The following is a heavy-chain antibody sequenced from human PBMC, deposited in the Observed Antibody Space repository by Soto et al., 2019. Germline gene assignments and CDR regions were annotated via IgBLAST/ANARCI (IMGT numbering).Heavy chain of an antibody. Sequence: LRLSCAASGFTFNSYAMSWVRQAPGKGLEWVSAISGSGATIYYADSVKGRFTISRDNSKNTLYLQMNSLRAEDTAVYYCAKEGVSSIQDAFDFWGQGTMVTVSS. CDR2: ISGSGATI. D-gene: IGHD3-10*01. CDR1: GFTFNSYA. J-gene: IGHJ3*01. CDR3: AKEGVSSIQDAFDF. V-gene: IGHV3-23*01.